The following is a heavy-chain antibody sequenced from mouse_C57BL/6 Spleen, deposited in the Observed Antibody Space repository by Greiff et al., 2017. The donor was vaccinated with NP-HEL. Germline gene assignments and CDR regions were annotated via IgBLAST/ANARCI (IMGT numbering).Heavy chain of an antibody. CDR3: PRRGGLGYFDV. CDR1: GYTFTSYW. Sequence: QVQLQQPGAELVRPGTSVKLSCKASGYTFTSYWMHWVKQRPGQGLEWIGVIDPSDSYTNYNQKFKGKATLTVDTSSSTAYMQLSSLTSEDSAVYYCPRRGGLGYFDVWGTGTTVTVSS. CDR2: IDPSDSYT. J-gene: IGHJ1*03. V-gene: IGHV1-59*01. D-gene: IGHD2-4*01.